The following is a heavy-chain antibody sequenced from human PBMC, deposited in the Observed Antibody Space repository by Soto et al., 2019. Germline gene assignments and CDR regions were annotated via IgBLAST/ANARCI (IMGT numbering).Heavy chain of an antibody. Sequence: AVSGGSISSSNWWSWVRQPPGKGLEWIGEIYHSGSTNYNPSLKSRVTISVDKSKNQFSLKLSSVTAADTAVYYCARVGCSGGSCFPYFDYWGQGTLVTVSS. CDR2: IYHSGST. CDR3: ARVGCSGGSCFPYFDY. CDR1: GGSISSSNW. V-gene: IGHV4-4*02. D-gene: IGHD2-15*01. J-gene: IGHJ4*02.